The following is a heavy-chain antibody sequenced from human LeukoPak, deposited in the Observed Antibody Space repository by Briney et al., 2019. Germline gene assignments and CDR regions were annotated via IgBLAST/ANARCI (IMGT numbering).Heavy chain of an antibody. J-gene: IGHJ3*02. CDR3: AREGSDEFADI. CDR2: ANPAGRT. V-gene: IGHV3-13*01. D-gene: IGHD3-10*01. Sequence: GGSLRLSCAASGFTFTNHDMHWVRQETGKGLEWVSAANPAGRTYCADSVRGRFIISRENAKNSFYLQLNSLRVEDTAIYYCAREGSDEFADIWGQGTFVTVSS. CDR1: GFTFTNHD.